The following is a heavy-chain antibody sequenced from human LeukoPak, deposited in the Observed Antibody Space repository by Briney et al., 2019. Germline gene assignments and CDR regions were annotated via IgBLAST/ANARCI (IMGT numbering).Heavy chain of an antibody. J-gene: IGHJ4*02. V-gene: IGHV1-18*01. D-gene: IGHD3-10*01. CDR1: GYTFTSYG. CDR2: ISASNGNT. Sequence: ASVKVSCKASGYTFTSYGISWVRQAPGQGLEWMGWISASNGNTNYAQKLQGPVTMTTDTSTSTAYMELRSLRSDDTAVYYCARVRLLLWFGELFPDDYWGQGTLVTVSS. CDR3: ARVRLLLWFGELFPDDY.